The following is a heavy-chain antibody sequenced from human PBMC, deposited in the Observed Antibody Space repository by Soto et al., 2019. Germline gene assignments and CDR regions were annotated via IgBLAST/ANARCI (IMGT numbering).Heavy chain of an antibody. J-gene: IGHJ4*02. D-gene: IGHD2-2*01. V-gene: IGHV3-30*18. Sequence: QVQLVESGGGAVQPGRSLRLSCAASGFTFSSYGMHWVRQAPGKGLEWVAVISYDGSNRYYIESVKGRFTISRDNSKNTLYMQMNRQRGEDTAVYYCAKDSAKSVVLVPDGIGSWGQGTLVTVSS. CDR3: AKDSAKSVVLVPDGIGS. CDR1: GFTFSSYG. CDR2: ISYDGSNR.